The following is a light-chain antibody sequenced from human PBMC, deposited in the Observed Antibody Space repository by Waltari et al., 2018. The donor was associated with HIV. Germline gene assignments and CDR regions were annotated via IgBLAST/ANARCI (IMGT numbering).Light chain of an antibody. V-gene: IGLV7-43*01. CDR3: LLFYNGVHV. J-gene: IGLJ1*01. Sequence: QTVVTQEPSLTVSPGGTVTLTCASSTGVVTSSYYPTWFQQKPGQVPRTLIYNTDNKHSWTPSRFAGSLLGGKAALTLSGVESEDEADYYCLLFYNGVHVFGTGTKVTVL. CDR1: TGVVTSSYY. CDR2: NTD.